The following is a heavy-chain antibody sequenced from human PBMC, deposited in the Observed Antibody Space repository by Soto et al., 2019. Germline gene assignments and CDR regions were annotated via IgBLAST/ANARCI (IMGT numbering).Heavy chain of an antibody. Sequence: ASVKVSCKASGYTFTDYYMNWVRQAPGQGLEWMGWINPDNGVTNYSQKFQGRVTMTRDTSISTVYMDLSRLRSDDTAVYYCARGALTVANWFDPWGQGTQVTVSS. CDR3: ARGALTVANWFDP. D-gene: IGHD6-19*01. V-gene: IGHV1-2*02. CDR2: INPDNGVT. J-gene: IGHJ5*02. CDR1: GYTFTDYY.